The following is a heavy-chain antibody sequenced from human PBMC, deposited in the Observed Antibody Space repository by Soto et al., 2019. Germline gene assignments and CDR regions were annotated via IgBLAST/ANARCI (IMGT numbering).Heavy chain of an antibody. Sequence: QVQLVESGGGVVQPGRSLRLSCAASGFIFSGYAMHGVRQAPGKGLEWVAVISYDGNTKYYADSVKGRFTVSRDNSKNTLYVQMNNLSAEDTAMYYCAKETSAYEIDYWGQGTLVTVSS. CDR3: AKETSAYEIDY. CDR2: ISYDGNTK. V-gene: IGHV3-30-3*01. CDR1: GFIFSGYA. J-gene: IGHJ4*02. D-gene: IGHD5-12*01.